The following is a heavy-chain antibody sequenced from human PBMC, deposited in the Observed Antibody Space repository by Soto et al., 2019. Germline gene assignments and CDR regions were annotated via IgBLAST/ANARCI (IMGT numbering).Heavy chain of an antibody. Sequence: QVQLVQSGAEVKKPGASVKVSCKASGYTFTSYGISWVRQAPGQGLEWMGWIRRYIGNTNYAQKLQGRVTMTTDTSTSTAYMELRSLRSDDTAVYYCARLVVVVGAVTMFGVVPAFDPWGQGTLVTVSS. D-gene: IGHD3-3*01. J-gene: IGHJ5*02. CDR1: GYTFTSYG. CDR3: ARLVVVVGAVTMFGVVPAFDP. CDR2: IRRYIGNT. V-gene: IGHV1-18*01.